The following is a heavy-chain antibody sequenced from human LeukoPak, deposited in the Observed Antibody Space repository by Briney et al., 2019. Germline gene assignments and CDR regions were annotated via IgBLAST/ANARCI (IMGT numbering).Heavy chain of an antibody. V-gene: IGHV4-59*01. CDR2: MYHGGSI. D-gene: IGHD3-10*01. CDR1: GGSISSYY. CDR3: ARTYGSGNWFAP. J-gene: IGHJ5*02. Sequence: SETLSLTCTVSGGSISSYYWSWIRQPPGKGLEWIGYMYHGGSINYNPSLKSRVSISVDTSKNQFSLKLSSVTAADTAVYYCARTYGSGNWFAPGAREPWSPSPQ.